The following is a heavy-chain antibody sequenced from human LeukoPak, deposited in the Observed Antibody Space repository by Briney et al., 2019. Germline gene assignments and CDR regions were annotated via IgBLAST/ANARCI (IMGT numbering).Heavy chain of an antibody. CDR2: IKSKTDGGTT. CDR1: GFTFSNAW. D-gene: IGHD2-15*01. J-gene: IGHJ3*02. Sequence: GGSLRLSCAASGFTFSNAWMSWVRQAPGKGLEWVGRIKSKTDGGTTDYAAPVKGRFTISRDDSKNTLYLQMNSLKTEDTAVYYCTTGVIVVVVADGEAFDIWGQGTMVTVSS. CDR3: TTGVIVVVVADGEAFDI. V-gene: IGHV3-15*01.